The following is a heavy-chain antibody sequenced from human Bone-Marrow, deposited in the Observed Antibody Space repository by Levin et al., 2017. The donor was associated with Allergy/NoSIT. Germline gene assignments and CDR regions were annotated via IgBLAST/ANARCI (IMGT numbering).Heavy chain of an antibody. CDR1: GFSLSSYA. CDR3: AAERGVRSPSPSGMDV. CDR2: ISSSSSYI. Sequence: PGGSLRLSCAASGFSLSSYALNWVRQAPGKGLEWVSSISSSSSYIDYADSVKGRFTISRDNAENSMYLQMNSLRAEDTAVYYCAAERGVRSPSPSGMDVWGQGTTVTVSS. D-gene: IGHD3-10*01. J-gene: IGHJ6*02. V-gene: IGHV3-21*01.